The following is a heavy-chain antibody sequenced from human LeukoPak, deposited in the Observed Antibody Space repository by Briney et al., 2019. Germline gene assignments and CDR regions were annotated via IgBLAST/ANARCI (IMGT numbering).Heavy chain of an antibody. Sequence: GGSLRLSCAASGFTFSHFGMHWARQAPGKGLEWVAFIRADGSGRYYADSVNGRFTISRDNTWTTVFLQMTSLTPEDSGVYYCAKDPNQLLTRDHWGQGTLVTVSS. CDR3: AKDPNQLLTRDH. CDR2: IRADGSGR. J-gene: IGHJ4*02. D-gene: IGHD1-1*01. V-gene: IGHV3-30*02. CDR1: GFTFSHFG.